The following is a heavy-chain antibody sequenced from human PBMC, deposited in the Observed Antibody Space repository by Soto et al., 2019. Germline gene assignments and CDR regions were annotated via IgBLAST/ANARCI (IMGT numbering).Heavy chain of an antibody. CDR3: AKKVNSGPGSQYFDY. D-gene: IGHD3-10*01. V-gene: IGHV3-23*01. CDR1: GFTFSGYS. Sequence: GGSLRLSSAASGFTFSGYSMSWISQSPGKGLGWVSGFRTGGDDGTTYYADSVKGRCTISRDNSKNTLFLQMNSLRAEDTAIYYCAKKVNSGPGSQYFDYWGQGTLVTVSS. CDR2: FRTGGDDGTT. J-gene: IGHJ4*02.